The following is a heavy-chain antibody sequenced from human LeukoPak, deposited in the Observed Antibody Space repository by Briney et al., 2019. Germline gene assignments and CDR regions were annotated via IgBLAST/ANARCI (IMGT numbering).Heavy chain of an antibody. CDR3: TKKGAAGAFDI. CDR1: GFTFSGYA. CDR2: ISAGGGRT. Sequence: GGSLRLSCAASGFTFSGYAMNWVRQAPGKGLEWVAFISAGGGRTDCADPVKGRLTISRDNSKDTLFLQMKSLRAEDTAIYYCTKKGAAGAFDIWGHGTMVTVSS. D-gene: IGHD6-25*01. V-gene: IGHV3-23*01. J-gene: IGHJ3*02.